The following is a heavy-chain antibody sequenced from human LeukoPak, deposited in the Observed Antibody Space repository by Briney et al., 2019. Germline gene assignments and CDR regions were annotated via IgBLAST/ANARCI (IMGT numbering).Heavy chain of an antibody. CDR1: GFTVNRNY. CDR2: IYSGGVT. CDR3: AKDTSIGRYCTNGVCSPFDY. Sequence: PGGSLRLSCAASGFTVNRNYMSWVRQAPGKGLEWVSVIYSGGVTYYADSVKGRFTISRDNSKNTLYLQMNSLRADDTAVYYCAKDTSIGRYCTNGVCSPFDYWGQGTLVTVSS. V-gene: IGHV3-53*01. J-gene: IGHJ4*02. D-gene: IGHD2-8*01.